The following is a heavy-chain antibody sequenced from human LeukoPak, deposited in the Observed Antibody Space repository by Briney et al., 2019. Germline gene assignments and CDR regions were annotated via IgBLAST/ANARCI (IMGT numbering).Heavy chain of an antibody. J-gene: IGHJ4*02. CDR3: ATSKYSGSY. Sequence: GGPLRLSCAASEFIINKYWMSWVRQAPGKGLEWVAFIQHGGGDKNYADSVKGRFTISRDNSKNTLFLQMNSLRAEDTAVYYCATSKYSGSYWGQGTLVTVSS. D-gene: IGHD1-26*01. CDR1: EFIINKYW. V-gene: IGHV3-30*02. CDR2: IQHGGGDK.